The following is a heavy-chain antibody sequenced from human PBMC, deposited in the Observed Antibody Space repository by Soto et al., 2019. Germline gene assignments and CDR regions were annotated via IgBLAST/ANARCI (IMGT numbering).Heavy chain of an antibody. D-gene: IGHD4-4*01. CDR1: GFTFSSYA. J-gene: IGHJ5*02. V-gene: IGHV3-23*01. CDR3: AKDVLGYSSHWFDP. Sequence: PGGSLRLSCAASGFTFSSYAMSWVRQAPGKGLEWVSAISGSGGSTYYADSVKGRFTISRDNSKNTLYLQMNSLRAEDTAVYYSAKDVLGYSSHWFDPWGQGTLVTVSP. CDR2: ISGSGGST.